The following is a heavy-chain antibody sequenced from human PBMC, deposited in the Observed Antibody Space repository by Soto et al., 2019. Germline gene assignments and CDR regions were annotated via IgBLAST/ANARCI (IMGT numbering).Heavy chain of an antibody. CDR3: AREGPNGDYVDY. D-gene: IGHD4-17*01. J-gene: IGHJ4*02. V-gene: IGHV4-59*01. Sequence: SETLSLTCPVSGGSISSYYWSWIRQPPGKGLEWIGYIYYSGSTNYNPSLKSRVTISVDTSKNQFSLKLSSVTAADTAVYYCAREGPNGDYVDYWGQGTLVTVSS. CDR2: IYYSGST. CDR1: GGSISSYY.